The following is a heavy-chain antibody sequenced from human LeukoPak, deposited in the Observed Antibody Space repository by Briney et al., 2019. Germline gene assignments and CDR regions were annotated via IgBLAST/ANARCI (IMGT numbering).Heavy chain of an antibody. CDR1: GFTLSSYA. D-gene: IGHD3-10*01. J-gene: IGHJ5*02. V-gene: IGHV3-23*01. Sequence: GGSLRLSCAASGFTLSSYAMSWVRQAPGKGLEWVSAISGSGGSTYYADSVKGRFTISRDNSKNTLYLQMNSLRAEDTAVYYCAKEPMVRGVIRWFDPWGQGTLVTVSS. CDR2: ISGSGGST. CDR3: AKEPMVRGVIRWFDP.